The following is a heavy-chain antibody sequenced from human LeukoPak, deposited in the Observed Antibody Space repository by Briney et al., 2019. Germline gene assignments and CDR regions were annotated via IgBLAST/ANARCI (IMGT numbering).Heavy chain of an antibody. CDR2: MSGNNGKK. V-gene: IGHV1-18*01. D-gene: IGHD3-10*01. CDR3: AGRWGSGIRGVFDI. J-gene: IGHJ3*02. Sequence: GASVKVSCKASGYTFTTYDISWVRQAPGQGLEYMGYMSGNNGKKNYAKWYQVRVTVTKDECTSKTYMEFRSLRSDDTGIYYCAGRWGSGIRGVFDIWGQGTMVTVS. CDR1: GYTFTTYD.